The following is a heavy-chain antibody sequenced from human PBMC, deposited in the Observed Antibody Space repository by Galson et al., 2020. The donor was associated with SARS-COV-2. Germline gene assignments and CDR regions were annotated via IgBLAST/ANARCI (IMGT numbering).Heavy chain of an antibody. CDR2: IWYDGSNK. V-gene: IGHV3-33*01. CDR3: ARDRGLDRSLWFDP. J-gene: IGHJ5*02. CDR1: GFTFSSYG. D-gene: IGHD3-10*01. Sequence: GESLKISCAASGFTFSSYGMHWVRQAPGKGLEWVAVIWYDGSNKYYADSVKGRFTISRDNSKNTLYLQMNSLRAEDTAVCYCARDRGLDRSLWFDPWGQGTLVTVSS.